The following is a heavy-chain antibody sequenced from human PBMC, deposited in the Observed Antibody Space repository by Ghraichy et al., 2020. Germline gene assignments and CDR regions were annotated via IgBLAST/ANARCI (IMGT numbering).Heavy chain of an antibody. J-gene: IGHJ4*02. D-gene: IGHD5-12*01. CDR2: IYYSGST. Sequence: SETLSLTCTVSGGSISSYYWSWIRQPPGKGLEWIGYIYYSGSTNYNPSLKSRVTISVDTSKNQFSLKLSSVTAADTAVYYCARGVATIFPYYFDYWGQGTLVTVSS. V-gene: IGHV4-59*08. CDR3: ARGVATIFPYYFDY. CDR1: GGSISSYY.